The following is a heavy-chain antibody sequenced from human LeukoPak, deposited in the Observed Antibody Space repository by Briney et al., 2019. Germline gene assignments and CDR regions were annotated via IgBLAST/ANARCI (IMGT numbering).Heavy chain of an antibody. J-gene: IGHJ3*02. V-gene: IGHV3-7*01. CDR2: MNQDGSAK. CDR3: AGEGRPNAFDI. Sequence: GGSLRLSCAASGFTFSNFWMSWVRQAPGKGLEWVANMNQDGSAKNSVDSVKGRFTISRDNAKNSLYLQMNSLRAEDTAVYFCAGEGRPNAFDIWGQGTMVTVSS. CDR1: GFTFSNFW.